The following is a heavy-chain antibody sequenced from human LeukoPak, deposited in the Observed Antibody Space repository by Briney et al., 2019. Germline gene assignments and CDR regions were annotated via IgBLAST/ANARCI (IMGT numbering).Heavy chain of an antibody. J-gene: IGHJ4*02. Sequence: ASVKVSCKASGYTFTGNYMHWVRHAPGQGLEWMGGINPNSGGTNYAQKSQGRVTMTTDTSITTAYMELSRLRSDDTAGYYCARVSYYGSGSDDYWGRGTLVTVSS. CDR3: ARVSYYGSGSDDY. CDR2: INPNSGGT. V-gene: IGHV1-2*02. CDR1: GYTFTGNY. D-gene: IGHD3-10*01.